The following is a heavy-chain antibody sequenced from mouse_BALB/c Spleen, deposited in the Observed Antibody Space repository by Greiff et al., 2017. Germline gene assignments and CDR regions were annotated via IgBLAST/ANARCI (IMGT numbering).Heavy chain of an antibody. D-gene: IGHD2-4*01. J-gene: IGHJ3*01. V-gene: IGHV1-62-2*01. CDR2: FYPGSGSI. CDR1: GYTFTEYI. Sequence: QVQLQQSGAGLVKPGASVKLSCKASGYTFTEYIIHWVKQRSGQGLEWIGWFYPGSGSIKYNEKFKDKATLTADKSSSTVYMELSRLTSEDSAVYFCARHEEGIYYDYAWFAYWGQGTLVTVSA. CDR3: ARHEEGIYYDYAWFAY.